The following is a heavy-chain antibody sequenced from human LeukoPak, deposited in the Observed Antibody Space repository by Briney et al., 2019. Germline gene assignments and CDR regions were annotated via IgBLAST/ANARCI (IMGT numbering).Heavy chain of an antibody. Sequence: GGSLRLSSAASRFTFSITSMHCVRQAPGKGREGVSDISYDGSNKYYADSVKGRFTIYRDNSKNTLYLKMNSLRAEDTAVYYCAKVLSGGRYPDASDIWGQGTMVTVSS. CDR1: RFTFSITS. CDR3: AKVLSGGRYPDASDI. D-gene: IGHD1-26*01. V-gene: IGHV3-30*18. CDR2: ISYDGSNK. J-gene: IGHJ3*02.